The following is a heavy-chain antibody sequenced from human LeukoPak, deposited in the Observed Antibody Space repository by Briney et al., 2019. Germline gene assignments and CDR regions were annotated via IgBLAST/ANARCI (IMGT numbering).Heavy chain of an antibody. CDR2: IYYSGST. V-gene: IGHV4-39*01. D-gene: IGHD3-9*01. CDR3: ARQVWGYYDILTGYTDEAYFDY. Sequence: SETLSLTCTVSGGSISSSSYYWGWIRQPPGKGLEWIGSIYYSGSTYYNPSLKSRVTISVDTSKNQFSLKLSSVTAADTAVYYCARQVWGYYDILTGYTDEAYFDYWGQGTLVTVSS. J-gene: IGHJ4*02. CDR1: GGSISSSSYY.